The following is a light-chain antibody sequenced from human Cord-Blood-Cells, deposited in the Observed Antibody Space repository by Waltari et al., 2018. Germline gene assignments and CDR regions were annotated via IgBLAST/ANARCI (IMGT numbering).Light chain of an antibody. CDR3: SSYTSSSTWV. CDR1: STYVGGYNY. Sequence: QSALTHPAPVSLPPVLSVTLSCPGTSTYVGGYNYVPWYQQHQGKSTKLMIYDVSNRPSVVSNRFSGSKSGNTASLTISGRQAEDESDYYCSSYTSSSTWVFGGGTKLTVL. V-gene: IGLV2-14*03. J-gene: IGLJ3*02. CDR2: DVS.